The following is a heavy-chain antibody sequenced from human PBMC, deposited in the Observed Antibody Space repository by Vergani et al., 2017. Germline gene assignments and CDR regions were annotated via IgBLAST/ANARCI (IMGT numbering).Heavy chain of an antibody. CDR2: IYPADSDT. Sequence: EVELVQSGPDMRKPGESLKISCKGSEYSFGNYWIAWVRQMPGKGLECMGIIYPADSDTRYSPSFQGQVTISADKSISTAFLQWDSLKASDTALYYCARHTTYTDSWGQGTLVTVSS. J-gene: IGHJ4*02. D-gene: IGHD1-1*01. CDR1: EYSFGNYW. V-gene: IGHV5-51*01. CDR3: ARHTTYTDS.